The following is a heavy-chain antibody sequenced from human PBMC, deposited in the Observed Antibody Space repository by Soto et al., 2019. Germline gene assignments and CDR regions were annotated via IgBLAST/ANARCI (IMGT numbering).Heavy chain of an antibody. CDR2: IYWDDDK. CDR1: GFSLSTSGGG. V-gene: IGHV2-5*02. Sequence: QITLKESGPTLVKPTQTLTLTCTFSGFSLSTSGGGVGWIRQPPGKALEWLALIYWDDDKRYSPSLKSRLTITKDTSKNQVVLTMTNMDPVDTATDYCAHHGALAAAGRWGQGTLVTVSS. CDR3: AHHGALAAAGR. D-gene: IGHD6-13*01. J-gene: IGHJ4*02.